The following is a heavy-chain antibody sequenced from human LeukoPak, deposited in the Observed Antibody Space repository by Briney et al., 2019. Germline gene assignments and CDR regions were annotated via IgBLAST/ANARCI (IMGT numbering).Heavy chain of an antibody. D-gene: IGHD7-27*01. CDR1: GYTFPDYY. J-gene: IGHJ3*02. CDR2: VNPNNGGI. CDR3: ARESIWGSNLRI. V-gene: IGHV1-2*02. Sequence: ASVKVSCKASGYTFPDYYIHWVRQAPGQGLEWMGWVNPNNGGINYAQKFQGRVTMTRDTSISTAFMELSRLRPDDTAVYYCARESIWGSNLRIWGQGTMVTVSS.